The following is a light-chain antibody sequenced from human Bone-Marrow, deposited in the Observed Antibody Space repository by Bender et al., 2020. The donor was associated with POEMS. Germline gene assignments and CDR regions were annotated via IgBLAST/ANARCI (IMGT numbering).Light chain of an antibody. CDR1: SSNIGTNP. Sequence: QSVLNQPPSASGTPGQRVTISCSGSSSNIGTNPVNWYQQLPGTAPKLIIYINNQRPSGVPDRFSGSKSGTSASLAISGLQSEDEADYYCAAWEDSLNGWVLGGGTKLTVL. J-gene: IGLJ3*02. CDR2: INN. CDR3: AAWEDSLNGWV. V-gene: IGLV1-44*01.